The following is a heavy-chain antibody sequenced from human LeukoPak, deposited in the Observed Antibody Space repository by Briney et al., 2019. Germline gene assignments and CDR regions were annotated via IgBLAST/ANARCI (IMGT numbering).Heavy chain of an antibody. CDR3: AIDPHMITFGDDAFDS. D-gene: IGHD3-16*01. Sequence: GGSLRLSCAASGFTFSSYAMHWVRQAPGKGLEWVTVISYDGSNKYYADSVKGRFNISRDNSKNTLYLQRNSLRAEDTAVYYCAIDPHMITFGDDAFDSWGQGTMVTVSS. J-gene: IGHJ3*02. CDR1: GFTFSSYA. CDR2: ISYDGSNK. V-gene: IGHV3-30*04.